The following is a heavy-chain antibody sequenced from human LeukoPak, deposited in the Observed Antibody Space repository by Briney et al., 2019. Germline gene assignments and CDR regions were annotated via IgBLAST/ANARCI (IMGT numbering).Heavy chain of an antibody. CDR2: INPNSGGT. Sequence: ASVKVSCKASGYTFTGYYMHWVRQAPGQGLEWMGWINPNSGGTNYAQKFQGRVTMTRDTSISTAYMELSRLRSDDTAVYYCARTVMIFHYMDVWGKGTTVTVSS. V-gene: IGHV1-2*02. CDR1: GYTFTGYY. CDR3: ARTVMIFHYMDV. D-gene: IGHD3/OR15-3a*01. J-gene: IGHJ6*03.